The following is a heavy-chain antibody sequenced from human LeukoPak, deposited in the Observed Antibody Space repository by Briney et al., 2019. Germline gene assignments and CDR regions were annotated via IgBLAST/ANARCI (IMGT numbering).Heavy chain of an antibody. Sequence: PGGSLRLSCAASGFAFSSYSMNWVRQAPGKGLEWVSSITSSSGYIYYAGSVKGRFTISRDNAKNSLSLQVNSLRAEDTAVYYCARDPARDGVYWGQGTLVTVSS. V-gene: IGHV3-21*01. D-gene: IGHD5-24*01. CDR2: ITSSSGYI. CDR1: GFAFSSYS. J-gene: IGHJ4*02. CDR3: ARDPARDGVY.